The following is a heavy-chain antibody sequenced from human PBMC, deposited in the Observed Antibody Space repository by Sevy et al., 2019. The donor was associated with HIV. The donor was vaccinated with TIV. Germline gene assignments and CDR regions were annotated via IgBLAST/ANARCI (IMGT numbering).Heavy chain of an antibody. V-gene: IGHV3-23*01. CDR2: ISGGGAAT. CDR1: GFTFIAFG. CDR3: ARYGRIPVAGHTWFDP. D-gene: IGHD6-19*01. Sequence: GGSLRLSCSASGFTFIAFGMTWVRQAPGKGLEWVSGISGGGAATAYADSVKGRFTISRDNSKNTLYLQMTSLTAADTAVYYCARYGRIPVAGHTWFDPWGLGTLVTVSS. J-gene: IGHJ5*02.